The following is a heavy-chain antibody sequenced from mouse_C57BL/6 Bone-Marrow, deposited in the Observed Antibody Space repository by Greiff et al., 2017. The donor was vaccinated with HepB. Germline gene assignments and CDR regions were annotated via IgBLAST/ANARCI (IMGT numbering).Heavy chain of an antibody. D-gene: IGHD1-1*01. CDR1: GFTFSSYA. J-gene: IGHJ2*01. CDR2: ISDGGSYT. CDR3: ARGGDYYGSDY. V-gene: IGHV5-4*03. Sequence: EVKLMESGGGLVKPGGSLKLSCAASGFTFSSYAMSWVRQTPEKRLEWVATISDGGSYTYYADNVKGRFTISRDNAKNNLYLQMSHLKSEDTAMYYCARGGDYYGSDYWGQGTTLTVSS.